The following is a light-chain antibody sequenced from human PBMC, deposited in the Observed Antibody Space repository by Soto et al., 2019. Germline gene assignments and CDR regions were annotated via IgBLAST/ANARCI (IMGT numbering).Light chain of an antibody. CDR3: SSYTSSSTYV. CDR1: SSDVGGYNY. Sequence: QSVLTQPASVSGSPGQSITISCTGTSSDVGGYNYVSWYQQHPGKAPKLVIYEVSNRPSGVSNRFSGSKSGNTASLTISGLQAEEEADYYCSSYTSSSTYVFGTATKVT. V-gene: IGLV2-14*01. J-gene: IGLJ1*01. CDR2: EVS.